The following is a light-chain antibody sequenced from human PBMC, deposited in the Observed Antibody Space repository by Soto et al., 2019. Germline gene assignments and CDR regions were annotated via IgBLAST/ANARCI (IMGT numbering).Light chain of an antibody. CDR1: QTIITW. Sequence: DIQLTQSPSTLSASVGDRVTITCRASQTIITWLAWYQQKPGKAPKLLISKASSLESGVPSRFSGSGSGTKFTLTINSLQPDDYATYYCQQYHAFPWTSGQGTQVEIE. CDR2: KAS. V-gene: IGKV1-5*03. CDR3: QQYHAFPWT. J-gene: IGKJ1*01.